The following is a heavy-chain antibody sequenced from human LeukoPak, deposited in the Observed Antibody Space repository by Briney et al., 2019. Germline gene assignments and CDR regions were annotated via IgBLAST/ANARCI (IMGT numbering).Heavy chain of an antibody. Sequence: GGSLRLSCAASGFTFSSYAMHWVRQAPGKGLEWVSNIRGSSSAMNYADSVKGRFTISRDNAKNSLYLEMSSLRAEDTAVYYCARDRDWSFDYWGLGTLVSVSS. D-gene: IGHD3-9*01. CDR3: ARDRDWSFDY. CDR2: IRGSSSAM. CDR1: GFTFSSYA. J-gene: IGHJ4*02. V-gene: IGHV3-48*04.